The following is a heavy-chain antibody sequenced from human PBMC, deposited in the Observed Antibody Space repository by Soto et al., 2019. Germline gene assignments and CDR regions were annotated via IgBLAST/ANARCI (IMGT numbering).Heavy chain of an antibody. CDR2: INHTGGT. CDR1: GGSVNGYY. CDR3: ATRITVFGLLIPPFDP. V-gene: IGHV4-34*01. D-gene: IGHD3-3*01. J-gene: IGHJ5*02. Sequence: KTSETLSLTCAVYGGSVNGYYWSWIRQPPGKGLEWIGEINHTGGTHYNPSLKSRVTMSVDTSKNQFSLRLSFVTAADTAIYYCATRITVFGLLIPPFDPWGQGTQVTVS.